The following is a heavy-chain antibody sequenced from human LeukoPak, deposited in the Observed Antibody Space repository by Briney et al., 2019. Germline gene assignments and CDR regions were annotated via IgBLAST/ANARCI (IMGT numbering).Heavy chain of an antibody. D-gene: IGHD4-17*01. V-gene: IGHV3-15*04. J-gene: IGHJ4*02. Sequence: PGGSLRLSCAASGFTFNTYWMNWVRQAPGKGLEWVGRIESKTDGGTTDYAAPVKGRFTISRDDSKNTLYLQMNSLKTEDTAVYYCTTVLSGVDYGDGGYFDYWGQGTLVTVSS. CDR1: GFTFNTYW. CDR3: TTVLSGVDYGDGGYFDY. CDR2: IESKTDGGTT.